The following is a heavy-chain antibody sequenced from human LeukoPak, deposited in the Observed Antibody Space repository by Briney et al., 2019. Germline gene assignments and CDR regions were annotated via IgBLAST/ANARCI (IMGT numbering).Heavy chain of an antibody. D-gene: IGHD3-10*01. J-gene: IGHJ6*02. CDR1: GGSISSYY. CDR2: IYYSGST. V-gene: IGHV4-59*08. CDR3: ASTMVRGVPIITYGMDV. Sequence: KPSETLSLTCTVSGGSISSYYWSWIRQPPGKGLEWIGYIYYSGSTNYNPSLKSRVTISVDTSKNQFSLKLSSVTAADTAVYYCASTMVRGVPIITYGMDVWGQGTTVTVSS.